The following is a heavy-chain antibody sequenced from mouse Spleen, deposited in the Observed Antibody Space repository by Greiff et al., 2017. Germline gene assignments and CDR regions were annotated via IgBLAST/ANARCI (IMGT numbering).Heavy chain of an antibody. Sequence: EVMLVESGGGLVKLGGSLKLSCAASGFTFSSYAMSWVRQTPEKRLEWVATISSGGGNTYYPDSVKGRFTISRDNAKNTLYLQMSSLKSEDTAMYYCARQNYRYDWYFDVWGAGTTVTVSS. CDR2: ISSGGGNT. CDR3: ARQNYRYDWYFDV. CDR1: GFTFSSYA. V-gene: IGHV5-9*01. J-gene: IGHJ1*01. D-gene: IGHD2-14*01.